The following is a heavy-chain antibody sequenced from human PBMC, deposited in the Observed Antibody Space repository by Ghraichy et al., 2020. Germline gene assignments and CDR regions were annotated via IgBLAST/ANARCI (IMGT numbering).Heavy chain of an antibody. CDR3: ARGSPPYGSDV. D-gene: IGHD3-16*01. J-gene: IGHJ6*02. V-gene: IGHV4-39*07. CDR1: GGSIRSSTYY. CDR2: VHYRGST. Sequence: SETLSLTCTVSGGSIRSSTYYWGWIRQPPGRGLEWIGSVHYRGSTYYNSSLKSRVTISVDTSKNQFSVKLSSVTAADTAVYYCARGSPPYGSDVWGQGTTVTVSS.